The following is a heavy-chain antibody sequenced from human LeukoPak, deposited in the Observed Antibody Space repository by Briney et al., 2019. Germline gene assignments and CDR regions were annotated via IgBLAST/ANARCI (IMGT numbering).Heavy chain of an antibody. Sequence: GRSLRLSCAASGFTFDDYAMHWVRQAPGKGLEWVSGISWNSGSIGYADSVKGRFTISRDNAKNSLYLQMNSLRAEDTAVYYCARVGLVPAAPYYYYGMDVWGQGTTVTVSS. CDR3: ARVGLVPAAPYYYYGMDV. D-gene: IGHD2-2*01. J-gene: IGHJ6*02. CDR2: ISWNSGSI. CDR1: GFTFDDYA. V-gene: IGHV3-9*01.